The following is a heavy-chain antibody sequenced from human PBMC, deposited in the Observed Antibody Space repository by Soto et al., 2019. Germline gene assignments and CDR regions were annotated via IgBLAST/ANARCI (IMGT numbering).Heavy chain of an antibody. D-gene: IGHD4-17*01. CDR2: IYYSGST. Sequence: QVQLQESGPGLVKPSQTLSLTCTVSGGSISSGDYYWSWIRQPPGKGLEWIGYIYYSGSTYYNPSLKNRIYISVDTSKNPFSLELSSLNAADTAVYYCALYGCNSVYFDYWGQGTLVTVSS. J-gene: IGHJ4*02. CDR3: ALYGCNSVYFDY. CDR1: GGSISSGDYY. V-gene: IGHV4-30-4*01.